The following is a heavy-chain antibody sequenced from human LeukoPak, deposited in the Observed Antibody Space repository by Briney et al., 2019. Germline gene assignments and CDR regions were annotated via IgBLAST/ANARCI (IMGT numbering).Heavy chain of an antibody. D-gene: IGHD5-24*01. Sequence: GGSLRLSCAASGFTFSSYGMHWVRQAPGKGLGWVAVIWYDGSNKYYADSVKGRLTISRDNSKNTLYLQMNSLRAEDTAVYYCARVRKRQSGRDGYNFGYWGQGTLVTVSS. CDR1: GFTFSSYG. V-gene: IGHV3-33*01. CDR2: IWYDGSNK. CDR3: ARVRKRQSGRDGYNFGY. J-gene: IGHJ4*02.